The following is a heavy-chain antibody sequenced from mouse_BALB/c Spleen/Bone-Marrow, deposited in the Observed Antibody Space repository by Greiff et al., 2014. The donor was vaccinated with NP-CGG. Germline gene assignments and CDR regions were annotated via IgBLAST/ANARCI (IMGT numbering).Heavy chain of an antibody. J-gene: IGHJ1*01. CDR1: GYTFTSYW. CDR3: AREGSRLGGYCDV. V-gene: IGHV1S132*01. CDR2: IFPGTGTT. Sequence: QVQFQQPGAELVKPGASVKLSCKTSGYTFTSYWIQWVKQRPGQGLGWIGEIFPGTGTTYYNEKFKGKATLTIDTSSSTAYMQLSSLTSEDSAVYFCAREGSRLGGYCDVWGAGTTVTVSS. D-gene: IGHD1-1*01.